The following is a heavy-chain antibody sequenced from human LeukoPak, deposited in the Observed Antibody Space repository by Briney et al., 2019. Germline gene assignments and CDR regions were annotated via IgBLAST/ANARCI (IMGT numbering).Heavy chain of an antibody. J-gene: IGHJ3*02. Sequence: PGGSLRLSCAASGFTFSSYWMHWVRQAPGKGLVWVSRINSGGSGTSYADSVKGRFTISRDNAKNTLYLQMNSLRAEDTAVYYCGFGYYYDSSGYQPNAFDIWGQGTMVTVSS. V-gene: IGHV3-74*01. CDR1: GFTFSSYW. D-gene: IGHD3-22*01. CDR2: INSGGSGT. CDR3: GFGYYYDSSGYQPNAFDI.